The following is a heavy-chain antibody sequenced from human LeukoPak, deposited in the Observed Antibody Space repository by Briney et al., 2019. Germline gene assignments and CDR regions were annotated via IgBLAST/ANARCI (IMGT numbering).Heavy chain of an antibody. D-gene: IGHD3-9*01. CDR2: VKYDGSDK. J-gene: IGHJ6*02. CDR1: TFTFSIYW. V-gene: IGHV3-7*05. CDR3: ARYRREVVDNYYFMDV. Sequence: GGSLRLSCAASTFTFSIYWMSWVRQAPGKGLEWVANVKYDGSDKYYVDSVKGRFTISRDNAKNSVYLQMNSLRAEDTAVYYCARYRREVVDNYYFMDVWGQGTTVTVSS.